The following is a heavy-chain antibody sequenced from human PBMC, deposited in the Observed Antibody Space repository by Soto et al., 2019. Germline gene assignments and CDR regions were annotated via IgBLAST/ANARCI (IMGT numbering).Heavy chain of an antibody. Sequence: PSLTCPVAGGSLRHFGHFWTWIRQRPGSGLEWIGYTLHTGVTYYSPSLQSRISIDVDTSQTQFHMTLNPVTAADTAVYFCATDLGGPALNRFDSWGNGTLVTVSS. J-gene: IGHJ5*01. CDR2: TLHTGVT. CDR1: GGSLRHFGHF. D-gene: IGHD3-10*01. CDR3: ATDLGGPALNRFDS. V-gene: IGHV4-31*03.